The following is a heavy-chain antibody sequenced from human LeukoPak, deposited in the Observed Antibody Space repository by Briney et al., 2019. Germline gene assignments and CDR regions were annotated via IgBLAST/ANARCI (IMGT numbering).Heavy chain of an antibody. CDR2: IGYSTTYI. D-gene: IGHD6-19*01. CDR3: AKDKSGESSGWYWD. Sequence: PGGSLRLSCAASGFTFSSYWMNWVRQAPGKGLEWVSSIGYSTTYIHYADSVKGRFTISRDNAKNSLYLQMNSLRAEDTALYYCAKDKSGESSGWYWDWGQGTLVTVSS. CDR1: GFTFSSYW. J-gene: IGHJ4*02. V-gene: IGHV3-21*04.